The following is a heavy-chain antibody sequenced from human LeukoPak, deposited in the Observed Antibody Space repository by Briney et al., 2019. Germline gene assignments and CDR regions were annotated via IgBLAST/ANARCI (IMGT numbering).Heavy chain of an antibody. CDR1: GFMFSSYG. D-gene: IGHD6-19*01. J-gene: IGHJ4*02. Sequence: GGSLRLSCAASGFMFSSYGMHWVRQAPGKGLEWAAFISYDGSKRYYADSVKGRFTISRDNSKNTLFLQMNSLRAEDTAVYYCAKDEYSSVDYWGQGTLVTVSS. CDR3: AKDEYSSVDY. V-gene: IGHV3-30*18. CDR2: ISYDGSKR.